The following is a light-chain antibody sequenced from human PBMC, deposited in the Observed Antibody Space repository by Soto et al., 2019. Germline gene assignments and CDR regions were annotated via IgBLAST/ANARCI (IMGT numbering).Light chain of an antibody. V-gene: IGLV1-47*02. J-gene: IGLJ2*01. CDR1: SSNIETND. Sequence: QSVLTQPPSASGTPGQRVTISCSGSSSNIETNDIYWHQQLPGSAPKLLIYSNDQRPSGVPGRFSASKSGTSASLAISGLRSEDEAEYFCATWDVSLSGVVFVGGTMLTVL. CDR2: SND. CDR3: ATWDVSLSGVV.